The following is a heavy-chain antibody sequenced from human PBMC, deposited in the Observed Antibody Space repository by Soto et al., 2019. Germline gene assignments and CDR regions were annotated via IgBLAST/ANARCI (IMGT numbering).Heavy chain of an antibody. D-gene: IGHD4-17*01. CDR1: GGSISSGDYY. CDR2: IYYSGST. CDR3: ARAKGLLTVTTSWFDP. V-gene: IGHV4-30-4*01. Sequence: QVQLQESGPGLVKPSQTLSLTCIVSGGSISSGDYYWSWVRQPPGKGLEWIGYIYYSGSTYYNSSLKSRVTISADTSKNQFSLKLSSVTAADTAVYYCARAKGLLTVTTSWFDPWGQGTLVTVSS. J-gene: IGHJ5*02.